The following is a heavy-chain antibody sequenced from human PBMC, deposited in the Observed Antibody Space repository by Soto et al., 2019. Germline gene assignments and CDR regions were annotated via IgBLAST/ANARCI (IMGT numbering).Heavy chain of an antibody. CDR3: ARLLYGDGYPDSVLDY. D-gene: IGHD5-12*01. J-gene: IGHJ4*02. CDR2: IYPGDSDT. CDR1: GYRFTSYW. Sequence: PGESLKISCNGSGYRFTSYWIGWVRQMPGKGLEWMAIIYPGDSDTRYSPSFQGQVTISADKSISTAYLQWSSLKASDTAMYYCARLLYGDGYPDSVLDYWGQGTLVTAPQ. V-gene: IGHV5-51*01.